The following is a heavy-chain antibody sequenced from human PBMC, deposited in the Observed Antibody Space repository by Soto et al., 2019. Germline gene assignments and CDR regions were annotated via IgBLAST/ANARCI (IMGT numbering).Heavy chain of an antibody. D-gene: IGHD6-19*01. Sequence: GESLKISCKGSGYSFTSYWISWVRQMPGKGLEWMGRIDPSDSYTNYSPSFQGHVTISADKSISTAYLQWSSLKASDTAMYYCARSYSSGWYTYYYYCMDVCGQVTTVTVS. CDR1: GYSFTSYW. J-gene: IGHJ6*02. CDR2: IDPSDSYT. V-gene: IGHV5-10-1*01. CDR3: ARSYSSGWYTYYYYCMDV.